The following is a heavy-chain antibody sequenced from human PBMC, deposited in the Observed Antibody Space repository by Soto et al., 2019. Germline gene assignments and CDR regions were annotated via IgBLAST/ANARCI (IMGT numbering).Heavy chain of an antibody. CDR2: FDPEDGET. J-gene: IGHJ5*02. CDR1: GYTLTELS. CDR3: ATDLYYQGWFDP. D-gene: IGHD2-2*01. Sequence: ASVKVSCKVSGYTLTELSMHWLRQSPGKGLEWVGGFDPEDGETIYAQKFQGRVTMTEDTSTDTAYMELSSLRSEDTAVYYCATDLYYQGWFDPWGQGTLVTVSS. V-gene: IGHV1-24*01.